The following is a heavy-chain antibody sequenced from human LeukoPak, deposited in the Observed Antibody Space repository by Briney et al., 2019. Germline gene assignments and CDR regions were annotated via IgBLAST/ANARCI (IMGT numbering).Heavy chain of an antibody. CDR2: ITRSNYI. V-gene: IGHV3-21*01. J-gene: IGHJ5*02. Sequence: GGSLRLSCAASGFTFSSYSMNWVRQAPGKGLEWVSSITRSNYIYYADSVKGRFTISRDNSKNTLYLQMNSLRDEDTAVYYCARAAAVSGAFRDNWFDPWGQGTLVTVSS. D-gene: IGHD6-13*01. CDR1: GFTFSSYS. CDR3: ARAAAVSGAFRDNWFDP.